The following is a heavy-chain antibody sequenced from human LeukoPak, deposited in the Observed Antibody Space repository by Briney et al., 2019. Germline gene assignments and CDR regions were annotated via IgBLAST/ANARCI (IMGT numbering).Heavy chain of an antibody. CDR3: ARILKNYFDY. CDR1: GFTFSNSW. J-gene: IGHJ4*02. CDR2: VQHIGGGT. D-gene: IGHD2-8*01. Sequence: GGSLRLSCAGSGFTFSNSWMGWVRQAPGKGLEWVANVQHIGGGTYYVDSVKGRFTISRDNAKNSLYLQMNSLRAEDTAVYYCARILKNYFDYWGQGTLVAVSS. V-gene: IGHV3-7*01.